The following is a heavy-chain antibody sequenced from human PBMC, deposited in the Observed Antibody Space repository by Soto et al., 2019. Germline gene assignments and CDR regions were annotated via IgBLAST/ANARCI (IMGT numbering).Heavy chain of an antibody. CDR1: GGTFSSYA. CDR2: IIPIFGTA. Sequence: QVQLVQSGAEVEKPGSSVKVSCKASGGTFSSYAISWVRQAPGQGLEWMGGIIPIFGTANYAQKFQGRVTITADESTSTAYMELSSLRSEDTAVYYCARVSYPYYYDSSGYPHYFDYWGQGTLVTVSS. CDR3: ARVSYPYYYDSSGYPHYFDY. J-gene: IGHJ4*02. D-gene: IGHD3-22*01. V-gene: IGHV1-69*01.